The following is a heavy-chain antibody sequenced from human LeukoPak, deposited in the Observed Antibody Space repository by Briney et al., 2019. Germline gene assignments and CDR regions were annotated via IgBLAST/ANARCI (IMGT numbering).Heavy chain of an antibody. Sequence: SETLSLTCAVYGGSSSGYYWSWIRQPPGKGLEWIGEINHSGSTNYNPSLKSRVTISVDTSKNQFSLKLSSVTAADTAVYYCARLIAAAGTRYFDYWGQGTLVTVSS. J-gene: IGHJ4*02. V-gene: IGHV4-34*01. CDR3: ARLIAAAGTRYFDY. D-gene: IGHD6-13*01. CDR2: INHSGST. CDR1: GGSSSGYY.